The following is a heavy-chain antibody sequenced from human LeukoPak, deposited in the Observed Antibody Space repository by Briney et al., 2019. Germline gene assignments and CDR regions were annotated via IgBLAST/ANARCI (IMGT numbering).Heavy chain of an antibody. CDR2: IFSSDKK. J-gene: IGHJ4*02. V-gene: IGHV2-26*01. CDR1: GFSLSNRMG. D-gene: IGHD3-9*01. Sequence: ESGPTLVNPTETLTLTCTVSGFSLSNRMGVSWIRQPPGKALEWLAHIFSSDKKSYSTSLRSRLTISIGTSKSQVVLTMTNMDPVDTATYYCARSFDPVQPADFDNWGQGTLVTVSS. CDR3: ARSFDPVQPADFDN.